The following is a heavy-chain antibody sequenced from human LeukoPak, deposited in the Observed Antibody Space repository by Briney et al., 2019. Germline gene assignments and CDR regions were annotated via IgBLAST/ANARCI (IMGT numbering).Heavy chain of an antibody. CDR3: ARAWQWLPLDS. CDR2: IYTSGNT. D-gene: IGHD6-19*01. CDR1: GGSISSYY. J-gene: IGHJ4*02. Sequence: SETLSPTCSVSGGSISSYYWSWIRQPAGKGLEWIGRIYTSGNTNYNPSLKSRVTMSVDTSKNQFSLKVTSVTAADTAVYYCARAWQWLPLDSWGQGTLVTVSS. V-gene: IGHV4-4*07.